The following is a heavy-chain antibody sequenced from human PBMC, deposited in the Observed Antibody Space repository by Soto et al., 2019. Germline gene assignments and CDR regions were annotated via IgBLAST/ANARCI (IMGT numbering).Heavy chain of an antibody. Sequence: GGSLRLSCAASGVTLSSYGMHWVRQAPGKGLEWVAVISYDGRNIYYADSVKGRFTISRDNAKNTLYLQMNSLRAEDTAVYYCARDLYTIFGVVRYHYGMDVWGQGTTVTVSS. J-gene: IGHJ6*02. D-gene: IGHD3-3*01. CDR3: ARDLYTIFGVVRYHYGMDV. V-gene: IGHV3-30*03. CDR1: GVTLSSYG. CDR2: ISYDGRNI.